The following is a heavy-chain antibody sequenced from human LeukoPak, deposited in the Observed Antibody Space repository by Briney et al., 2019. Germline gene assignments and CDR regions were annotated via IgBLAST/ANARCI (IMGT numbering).Heavy chain of an antibody. V-gene: IGHV3-7*05. CDR3: ARDGGTAGEFDY. CDR2: IRQDGSEK. D-gene: IGHD2-15*01. CDR1: GFTLSSYW. J-gene: IGHJ4*02. Sequence: GGSLRLSCAASGFTLSSYWMTLVRQAPWKGLESVANIRQDGSEKYYVDAVKGRFTISRDNAKNSLYLQMNSLRAEDTAVYYCARDGGTAGEFDYWGQGTLVTVSS.